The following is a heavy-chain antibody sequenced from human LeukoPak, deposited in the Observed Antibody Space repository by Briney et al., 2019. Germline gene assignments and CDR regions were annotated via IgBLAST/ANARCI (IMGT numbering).Heavy chain of an antibody. V-gene: IGHV4-61*02. CDR1: GGSISSGSYY. D-gene: IGHD1-26*01. CDR2: IYTSGST. Sequence: SQTLSLTCTVSGGSISSGSYYWSWIRQPAGKGLEWIGRIYTSGSTNYNPSLKSRVTISVDTSKNQFSLKLSSVTAADTAVYYCARAGPEDRVGAVDYWGQGTLVTVSS. CDR3: ARAGPEDRVGAVDY. J-gene: IGHJ4*02.